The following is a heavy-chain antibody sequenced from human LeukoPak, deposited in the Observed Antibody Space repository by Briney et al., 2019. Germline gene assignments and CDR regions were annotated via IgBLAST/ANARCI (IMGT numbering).Heavy chain of an antibody. CDR1: GFTFSSYS. D-gene: IGHD2-2*01. Sequence: PGGSLRLSCAASGFTFSSYSMNWVRQAPGKGLEWVSSISSSSSYIYYADSVKGRFTISRDNAKNSLYLQMNSLRAEDTAVYYCARDRGPYCSSTSCSGTNWFDPWGQGTLVTVSS. J-gene: IGHJ5*02. CDR2: ISSSSSYI. CDR3: ARDRGPYCSSTSCSGTNWFDP. V-gene: IGHV3-21*01.